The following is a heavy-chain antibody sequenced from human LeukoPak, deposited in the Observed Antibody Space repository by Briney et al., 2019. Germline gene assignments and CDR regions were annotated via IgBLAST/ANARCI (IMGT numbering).Heavy chain of an antibody. J-gene: IGHJ5*02. D-gene: IGHD1-1*01. CDR1: GGSISSGGYS. CDR3: ARASGNWFDP. V-gene: IGHV4-30-2*01. CDR2: IYHSGST. Sequence: SQTLSLTCAVSGGSISSGGYSWSWIRQPPGKGLEWIGYIYHSGSTYYNPSLKSRVTISVDRSKNQFSLKLRSVAAADTAVYYCARASGNWFDPWGQGTLVTVSS.